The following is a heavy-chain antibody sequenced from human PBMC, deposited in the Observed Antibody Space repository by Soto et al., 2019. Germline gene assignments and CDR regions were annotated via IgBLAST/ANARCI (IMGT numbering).Heavy chain of an antibody. J-gene: IGHJ4*02. CDR1: GITLSSYA. CDR2: ISASGGST. CDR3: AKGQNSGTYRFYFDY. D-gene: IGHD3-16*02. Sequence: GRSLRLSCAAAGITLSSYAMSWVRQAPGKGPEWVSGISASGGSTSYADSVKGRFTISRDNSKNTLYLQMNSLRADDTAVYHCAKGQNSGTYRFYFDYWGQGALVTASS. V-gene: IGHV3-23*01.